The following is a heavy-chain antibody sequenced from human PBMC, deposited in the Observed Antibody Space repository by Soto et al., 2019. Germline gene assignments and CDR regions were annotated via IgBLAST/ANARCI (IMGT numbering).Heavy chain of an antibody. CDR1: GYTFTSYG. V-gene: IGHV1-18*04. D-gene: IGHD6-6*01. CDR2: ISAYNGNT. CDR3: ARGTSSSSRTWFSDYYYYYGMDV. J-gene: IGHJ6*02. Sequence: GASVKVSCKASGYTFTSYGISCVRQAPGQGLEWMGWISAYNGNTNYAQKLQGRVTMTTDTSTSTAYMELRSLRSDDTAVYYCARGTSSSSRTWFSDYYYYYGMDVWGQGTTVTVSS.